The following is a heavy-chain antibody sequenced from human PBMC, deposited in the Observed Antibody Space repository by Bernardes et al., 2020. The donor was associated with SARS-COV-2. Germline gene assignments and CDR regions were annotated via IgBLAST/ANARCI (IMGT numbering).Heavy chain of an antibody. CDR3: ARHRYCTALTCYQGRSAFDV. CDR2: IYPADSDT. Sequence: GESLKISCNNSGYAFTNYWIGWVRQLPGQGLEWMGIIYPADSDTIYSPSFQGQVTISADNSISTVYLQWSSLKASDTAMYYCARHRYCTALTCYQGRSAFDVWGQGTMVTVSS. D-gene: IGHD2-8*02. CDR1: GYAFTNYW. J-gene: IGHJ3*01. V-gene: IGHV5-51*01.